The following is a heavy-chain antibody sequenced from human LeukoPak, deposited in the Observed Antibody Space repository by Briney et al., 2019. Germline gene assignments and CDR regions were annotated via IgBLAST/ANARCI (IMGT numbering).Heavy chain of an antibody. CDR3: AKDFGSGIAAGIDY. Sequence: GGSLRLSCAASGFTFDDYAMHWVRQAPGKDLEWVSGISWNSGSIGYADSVKGRFTISRDNAKNSLYLQMNSLRAEDTALYYCAKDFGSGIAAGIDYWGQGTLVTVSS. V-gene: IGHV3-9*01. D-gene: IGHD6-13*01. CDR2: ISWNSGSI. J-gene: IGHJ4*02. CDR1: GFTFDDYA.